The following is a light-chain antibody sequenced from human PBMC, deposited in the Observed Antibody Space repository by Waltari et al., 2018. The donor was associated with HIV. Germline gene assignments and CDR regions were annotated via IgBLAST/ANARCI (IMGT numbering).Light chain of an antibody. Sequence: QSALTQPASVSGFPGQSITISCAGASNDVGYYNLVSWYQQHPGKAPQLMIYEVTKRPSVDSQRFSGANAGNMASLTISGLQGEDEADYYCCSYAGSGTWVFGGGTKVTVL. V-gene: IGLV2-23*02. CDR2: EVT. CDR1: SNDVGYYNL. CDR3: CSYAGSGTWV. J-gene: IGLJ3*02.